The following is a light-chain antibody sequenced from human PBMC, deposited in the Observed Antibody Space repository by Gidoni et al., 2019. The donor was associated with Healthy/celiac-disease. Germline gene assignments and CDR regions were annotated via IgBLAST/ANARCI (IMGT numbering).Light chain of an antibody. J-gene: IGLJ2*01. Sequence: QSALTQPASVSGSPGQSLTISCTGTSSDVGGYNYVSWYQQHPGKSPKLMIYEVSHRPSGVSNRFSGSKSGNTASLTISGLQAEYEADYYCSSYTSSSTLVVFGGGTKLTVL. CDR3: SSYTSSSTLVV. V-gene: IGLV2-14*01. CDR1: SSDVGGYNY. CDR2: EVS.